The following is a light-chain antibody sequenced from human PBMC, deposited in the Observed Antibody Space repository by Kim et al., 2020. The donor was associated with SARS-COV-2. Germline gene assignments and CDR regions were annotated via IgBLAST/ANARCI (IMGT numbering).Light chain of an antibody. J-gene: IGKJ4*01. CDR3: QQYSVWPLT. V-gene: IGKV3-15*01. CDR1: QGVRSS. Sequence: PGERATLSCRASQGVRSSLAWYQQRPGQAPRLLIYGAYGASTRATGIPARFSGSGSGTDFTLTISSLQSEDFAVYYCQQYSVWPLTFGGGTKLEI. CDR2: GAYGAS.